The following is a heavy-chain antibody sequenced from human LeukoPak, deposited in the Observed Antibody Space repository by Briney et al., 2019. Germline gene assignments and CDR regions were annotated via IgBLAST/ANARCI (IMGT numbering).Heavy chain of an antibody. D-gene: IGHD3-10*01. J-gene: IGHJ4*02. CDR1: GFXFSAYS. CDR2: ISSSSSYI. CDR3: ARAAGSGTHREMGY. Sequence: GGSLRLSCAASGFXFSAYSMNWVRQAPGKGLEWVSSISSSSSYIYYADSVKGRFTISRDNAKNSLYLQMNSLRVEDTAVYYCARAAGSGTHREMGYWGQGTLVTVSS. V-gene: IGHV3-21*01.